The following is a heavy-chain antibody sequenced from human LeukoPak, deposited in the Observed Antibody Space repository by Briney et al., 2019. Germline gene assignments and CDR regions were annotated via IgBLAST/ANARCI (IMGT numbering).Heavy chain of an antibody. V-gene: IGHV3-74*01. Sequence: GGSLRLSCAASGFTFSSYWMSWVRQAPGKGLVWVSRINSDGSSTSYADSVKGRFTISRDNAKNTLSLQINSLRAEDTAVYYCARASTVTTCLWDWGQGTPVTVSS. CDR3: ARASTVTTCLWD. J-gene: IGHJ4*02. CDR2: INSDGSST. CDR1: GFTFSSYW. D-gene: IGHD4-17*01.